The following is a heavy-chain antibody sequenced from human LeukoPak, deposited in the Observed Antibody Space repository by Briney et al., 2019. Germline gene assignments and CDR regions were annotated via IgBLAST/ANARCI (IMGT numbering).Heavy chain of an antibody. J-gene: IGHJ4*02. CDR3: ARIAAGLDY. V-gene: IGHV3-7*05. CDR2: IKEDGTEK. CDR1: GFSFSSYW. Sequence: PGGSLRLSCAVSGFSFSSYWMSWVRQPPGKGLEWVANIKEDGTEKYYVDSVKGRFTVSRDSARNSLFLQMNSLRAEDTAVYYCARIAAGLDYWGQGILVTVSS. D-gene: IGHD6-25*01.